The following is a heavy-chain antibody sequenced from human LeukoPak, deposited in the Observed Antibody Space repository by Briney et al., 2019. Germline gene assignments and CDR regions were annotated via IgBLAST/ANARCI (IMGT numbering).Heavy chain of an antibody. J-gene: IGHJ4*02. Sequence: GGSLRLSCGASGFTFSSYAMSWVRQAPGKGLEWVSAISGSGSSTYYADSVKGRFTISRDNAKNSLYLQMNSLRAEDTAVYYCARSTYCGGDCYPALGYWGQGTPVTVSS. CDR3: ARSTYCGGDCYPALGY. V-gene: IGHV3-23*01. CDR1: GFTFSSYA. CDR2: ISGSGSST. D-gene: IGHD2-21*02.